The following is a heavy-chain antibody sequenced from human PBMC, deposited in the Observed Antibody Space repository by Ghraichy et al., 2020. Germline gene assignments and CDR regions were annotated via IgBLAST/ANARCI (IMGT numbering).Heavy chain of an antibody. V-gene: IGHV4-39*01. CDR1: GGSISTSSYY. CDR3: ARLELRYLYYFDY. CDR2: IYYSGTT. D-gene: IGHD3-9*01. Sequence: SETLSLTCTVSGGSISTSSYYWGWIRQPPGKGLEWIGSIYYSGTTYYNPSLKSRVTISVDTSKNQFSLKLSSVTAADTAVYYCARLELRYLYYFDYWGQGTLVTVSS. J-gene: IGHJ4*02.